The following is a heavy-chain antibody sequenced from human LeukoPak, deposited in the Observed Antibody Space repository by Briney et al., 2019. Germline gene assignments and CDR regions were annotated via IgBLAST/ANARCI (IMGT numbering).Heavy chain of an antibody. CDR2: ISSSGSTI. J-gene: IGHJ4*02. D-gene: IGHD3-22*01. CDR1: GFTFSSYE. V-gene: IGHV3-48*03. Sequence: GGSLRLSCRASGFTFSSYEMNWVRQAPGKGLEWVSYISSSGSTIYYADSVKGRFTISRDNAKNSLYLQMNSLRAEDTAIYYCARGYYYDSSGYYSNFDYWGQGTLVTVSS. CDR3: ARGYYYDSSGYYSNFDY.